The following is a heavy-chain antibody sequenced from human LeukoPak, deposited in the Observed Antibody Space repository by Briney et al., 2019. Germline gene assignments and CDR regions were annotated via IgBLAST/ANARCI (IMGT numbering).Heavy chain of an antibody. CDR3: AGALAYYDILTGYYSGNWFDP. Sequence: KTGGSLRLSCAASGFTFSDYYMSWIRQAPGKGLEWVSYISSSGSTIYYADSVKGRFTISRDNAKNSLNLQMNSLRAEDTAVYYCAGALAYYDILTGYYSGNWFDPWGQGTLVTVSS. CDR2: ISSSGSTI. J-gene: IGHJ5*02. CDR1: GFTFSDYY. D-gene: IGHD3-9*01. V-gene: IGHV3-11*01.